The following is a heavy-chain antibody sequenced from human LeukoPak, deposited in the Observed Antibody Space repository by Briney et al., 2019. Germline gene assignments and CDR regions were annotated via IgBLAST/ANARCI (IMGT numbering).Heavy chain of an antibody. V-gene: IGHV3-23*01. CDR3: AKVARNVVAATNDAFDI. Sequence: GGSLRLSCAASGFSFSSYAMSRVRQAPGKGLEWVSSIIGSGGSTHYADSVKGRFTISRDKSKNTVYLQINSLRAEDTAVYFCAKVARNVVAATNDAFDIWGQGTMVNVSS. J-gene: IGHJ3*02. D-gene: IGHD2-2*01. CDR1: GFSFSSYA. CDR2: IIGSGGST.